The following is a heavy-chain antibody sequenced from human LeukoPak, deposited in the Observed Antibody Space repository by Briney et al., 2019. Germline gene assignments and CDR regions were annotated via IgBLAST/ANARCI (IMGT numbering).Heavy chain of an antibody. CDR3: ARDLNWAFEY. CDR2: IGSSSGTI. D-gene: IGHD7-27*01. CDR1: GFTFSSYS. J-gene: IGHJ4*02. V-gene: IGHV3-48*02. Sequence: GGSLGLSCAASGFTFSSYSINWVRQAPGKGLEWISYIGSSSGTIWYADSVKGRFTISRDNAKSSLYLQMNSLRDGDTAVYYCARDLNWAFEYWGQGTLVTVSS.